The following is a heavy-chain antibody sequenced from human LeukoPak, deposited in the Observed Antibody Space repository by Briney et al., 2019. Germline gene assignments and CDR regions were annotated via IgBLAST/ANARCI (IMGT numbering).Heavy chain of an antibody. V-gene: IGHV3-48*02. CDR1: GFTFSDYD. J-gene: IGHJ4*02. CDR2: ITSSSRTI. CDR3: ARPTAVALDY. D-gene: IGHD4-23*01. Sequence: PGGSLRLSCAASGFTFSDYDMNWVRQPPGKGLEWVSYITSSSRTINYADSVKGRFTVSRDNAKNSPYLQMDSLRDEDTAVYYCARPTAVALDYWGQGTLVTVSS.